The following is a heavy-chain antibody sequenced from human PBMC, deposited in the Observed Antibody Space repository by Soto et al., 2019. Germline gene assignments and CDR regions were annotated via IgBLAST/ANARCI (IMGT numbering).Heavy chain of an antibody. CDR1: GGSFSSYA. V-gene: IGHV1-69*01. CDR2: IIPMFGSADSAT. Sequence: QVQLVQSGAEVKKPGSSVKVSCQASGGSFSSYALSWVRQAPGQGLEWMGRIIPMFGSADSATNYAQSFQGRVTITADDSTNKAYMELSNLRAEDTAVYYCARSRDTSYPSDYYYGMDVWGKGTTVTVS. D-gene: IGHD3-16*02. J-gene: IGHJ6*04. CDR3: ARSRDTSYPSDYYYGMDV.